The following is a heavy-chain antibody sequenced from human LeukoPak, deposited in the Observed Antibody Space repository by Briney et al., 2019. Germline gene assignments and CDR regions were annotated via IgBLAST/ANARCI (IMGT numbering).Heavy chain of an antibody. V-gene: IGHV4-59*01. CDR1: GGSISSYY. CDR3: ARDQAGTLQHNWFDP. J-gene: IGHJ5*02. Sequence: SETLSLTCTVSGGSISSYYWSWIRQPPGKGLEWIGYIYYSGSTNYNPSLKSRVTISVDTSKNQFSLKLSSVTAADTAVYYCARDQAGTLQHNWFDPWGQRTLVTVSS. D-gene: IGHD1-7*01. CDR2: IYYSGST.